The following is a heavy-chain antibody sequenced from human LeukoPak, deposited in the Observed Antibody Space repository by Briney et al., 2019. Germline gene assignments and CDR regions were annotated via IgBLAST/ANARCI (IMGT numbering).Heavy chain of an antibody. J-gene: IGHJ4*02. D-gene: IGHD3-22*01. V-gene: IGHV4-39*07. Sequence: SETLSLTCTVSGGSISSSSYYWGWIRQPPGKGLEWIGEINHSGSTNYNPSLKGRVTISVDTSKNQFSLKLSSVTAADTAVYYCARGPRRRYYYDSSGYYSWLDYWGQGTLVTVSS. CDR2: INHSGST. CDR1: GGSISSSSYY. CDR3: ARGPRRRYYYDSSGYYSWLDY.